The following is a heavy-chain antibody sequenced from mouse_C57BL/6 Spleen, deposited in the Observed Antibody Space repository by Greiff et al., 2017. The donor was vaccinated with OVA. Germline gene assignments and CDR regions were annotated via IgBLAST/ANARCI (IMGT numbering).Heavy chain of an antibody. V-gene: IGHV1-50*01. Sequence: QVQLQQPGAELVKPGASVKLSCKASGYTFTSYWMQWVKQRPGQGLEWIGEIDPSDSYTNYNQKFKGKATLTVDTSSSTAYMQLSSLTSEDSAVYYCARRVTTDLLRDWYFDVWGTGTTVTVSS. CDR2: IDPSDSYT. J-gene: IGHJ1*03. CDR3: ARRVTTDLLRDWYFDV. CDR1: GYTFTSYW. D-gene: IGHD2-5*01.